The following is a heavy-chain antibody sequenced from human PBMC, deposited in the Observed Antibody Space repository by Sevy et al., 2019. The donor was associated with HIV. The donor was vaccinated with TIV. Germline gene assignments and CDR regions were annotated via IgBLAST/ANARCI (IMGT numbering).Heavy chain of an antibody. J-gene: IGHJ6*02. CDR1: GFTFRSYE. Sequence: GGSLRLSCEGSGFTFRSYEMNWVRQAPGTGLEWISYIYASGSPIYYSDSVRGRFTISRDDAKNSLYLQMDDLRVDDTATYYCARKVGYYYYYGMDVWGQGTTVTVSS. CDR2: IYASGSPI. CDR3: ARKVGYYYYYGMDV. V-gene: IGHV3-48*03.